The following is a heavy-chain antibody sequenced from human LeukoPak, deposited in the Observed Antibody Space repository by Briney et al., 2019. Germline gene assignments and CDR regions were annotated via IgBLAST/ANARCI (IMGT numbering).Heavy chain of an antibody. D-gene: IGHD1-26*01. V-gene: IGHV3-23*01. J-gene: IGHJ3*02. CDR3: AKCFGLVGALRDAFDI. Sequence: GGSLRLSCAASGFTFSSYAMSWVRQAPGKGLEWVSAISDSGGSTYYADSVKGRFTISRDNSKNTLYLQMNSLRAEDTAIYYCAKCFGLVGALRDAFDIWGQGTMVTVSS. CDR2: ISDSGGST. CDR1: GFTFSSYA.